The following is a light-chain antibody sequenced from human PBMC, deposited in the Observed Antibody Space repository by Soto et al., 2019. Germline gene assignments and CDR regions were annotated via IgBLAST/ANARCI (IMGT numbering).Light chain of an antibody. CDR1: KLGEKF. V-gene: IGLV3-1*01. CDR2: EDK. J-gene: IGLJ2*01. Sequence: SYELTQPPSVSVSPGQTARITCSGDKLGEKFACWYQQKPGQSPVVVIYEDKKRPSAIPERFSGSNSGNTATLTISGTETMDEADYYCQTWDNSTVVFGGGTKLTRP. CDR3: QTWDNSTVV.